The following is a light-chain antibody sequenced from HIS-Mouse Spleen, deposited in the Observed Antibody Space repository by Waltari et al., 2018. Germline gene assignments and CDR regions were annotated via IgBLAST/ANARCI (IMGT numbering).Light chain of an antibody. CDR1: QSLLHSNGYNY. Sequence: DIVMTQSPLSLPVTPGEPASISCRSSQSLLHSNGYNYLDWYLQKPGQSPHLLIYLGSNRASGVADRFSGSGSGTDFTLKISRVEAGDVGVYYCMQALQTPLTFGGGTKVEIK. CDR2: LGS. V-gene: IGKV2-28*01. J-gene: IGKJ4*01. CDR3: MQALQTPLT.